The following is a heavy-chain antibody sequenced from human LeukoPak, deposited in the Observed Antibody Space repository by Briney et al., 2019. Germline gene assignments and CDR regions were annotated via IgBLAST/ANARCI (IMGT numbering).Heavy chain of an antibody. Sequence: GASVKVSCKASGYTFTGYYMHWVRQAPGQGLEWMGWINPNSGGTNYAQKFQGRVTMTRDTSISTAYMELSRLRSDDTAVYYCARGGSGYYSSYNWFDPWGQGTLVTVSS. CDR3: ARGGSGYYSSYNWFDP. V-gene: IGHV1-2*02. CDR1: GYTFTGYY. J-gene: IGHJ5*02. CDR2: INPNSGGT. D-gene: IGHD3-22*01.